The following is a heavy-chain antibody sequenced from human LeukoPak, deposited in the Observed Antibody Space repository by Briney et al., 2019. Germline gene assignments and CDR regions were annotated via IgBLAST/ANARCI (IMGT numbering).Heavy chain of an antibody. CDR2: MNPNSGNT. D-gene: IGHD6-19*01. J-gene: IGHJ3*02. V-gene: IGHV1-8*01. CDR3: ARMYSSGWYDAFDI. Sequence: ASVNVSCKASGYTFTSYDINWVRQATGQGLEWMGWMNPNSGNTGYAQKFQGRVTMTRNTSISTAYMERSSLRSEDTAVYYCARMYSSGWYDAFDIWGQGTMVTVSS. CDR1: GYTFTSYD.